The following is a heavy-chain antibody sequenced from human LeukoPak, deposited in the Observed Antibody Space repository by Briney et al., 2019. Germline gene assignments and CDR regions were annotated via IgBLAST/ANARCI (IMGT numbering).Heavy chain of an antibody. CDR3: ARGRSPYGGVYYFDY. CDR2: LSGSGGST. D-gene: IGHD4-23*01. Sequence: GGSLRLSCAASGFTFSSYAMSWVRQAPGKGLEWVSGLSGSGGSTYYADSVKGRFTISRDNSKNTLYLQMNSLRAEDTAVYYCARGRSPYGGVYYFDYWGQGTLVTVSS. V-gene: IGHV3-23*01. CDR1: GFTFSSYA. J-gene: IGHJ4*02.